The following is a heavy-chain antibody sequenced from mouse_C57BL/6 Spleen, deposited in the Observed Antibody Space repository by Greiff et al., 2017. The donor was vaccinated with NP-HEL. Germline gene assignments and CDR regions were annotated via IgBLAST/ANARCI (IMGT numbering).Heavy chain of an antibody. D-gene: IGHD2-4*01. CDR2: IYPGDGDT. J-gene: IGHJ2*01. V-gene: IGHV1-82*01. CDR3: ARGGIYYDYDPYYFDY. Sequence: VMLVESGPELVKPGASVKISCKASGYAFSSSWMNWVKQRPGKGLEWIGRIYPGDGDTNYNGKFKGKATLTADKSSSTAYMQLSSLTSEDSAVYFCARGGIYYDYDPYYFDYWGQGTTLTVSS. CDR1: GYAFSSSW.